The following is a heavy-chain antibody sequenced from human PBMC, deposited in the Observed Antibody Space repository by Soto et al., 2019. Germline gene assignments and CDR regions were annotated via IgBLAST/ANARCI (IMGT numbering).Heavy chain of an antibody. CDR1: GLSFGDYS. CDR3: TRDRDFWSGYPLYYYYGMDV. V-gene: IGHV3-49*04. Sequence: CLRLSVTASGLSFGDYSESWVRQAPGKGLEWVGFIRSKAYGGTTEYAASVKGRFTISRDDSKSIAYLQMNSLKTEDTAVYYCTRDRDFWSGYPLYYYYGMDVCGQRTTVTVSS. D-gene: IGHD3-3*01. CDR2: IRSKAYGGTT. J-gene: IGHJ6*02.